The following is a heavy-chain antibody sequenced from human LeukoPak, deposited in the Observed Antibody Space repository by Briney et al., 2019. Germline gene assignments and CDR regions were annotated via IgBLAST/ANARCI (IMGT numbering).Heavy chain of an antibody. CDR3: ARDGYCSGGSCKGGLDY. Sequence: SETLSLTCSVSGGSISSSSYYWGWIRQAPGKGLEWIGIIYYSGSTYYNPSLKSRVTISVDTSKNQFSLKLSSVTAADTAVYYCARDGYCSGGSCKGGLDYWGQGTLVTVSS. CDR1: GGSISSSSYY. CDR2: IYYSGST. J-gene: IGHJ4*02. D-gene: IGHD2-15*01. V-gene: IGHV4-39*07.